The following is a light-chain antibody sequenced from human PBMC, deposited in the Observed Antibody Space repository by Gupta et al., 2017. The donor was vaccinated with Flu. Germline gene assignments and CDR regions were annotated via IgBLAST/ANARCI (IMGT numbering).Light chain of an antibody. CDR1: HAINNN. Sequence: DIQLTQGPSSLSPSVGDRVTFTARPSHAINNNLAWYQQKPGKAPKLLIYYASTVQSGVPSRFSGSGSGADFTLTISSLQPEDFATYYCRQCDNFPITFGGGTKVEIK. J-gene: IGKJ4*01. V-gene: IGKV1-9*01. CDR3: RQCDNFPIT. CDR2: YAS.